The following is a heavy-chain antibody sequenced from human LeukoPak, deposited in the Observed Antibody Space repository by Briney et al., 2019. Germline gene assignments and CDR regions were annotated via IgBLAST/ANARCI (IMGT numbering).Heavy chain of an antibody. J-gene: IGHJ4*02. CDR3: ARAAAVTGQFEF. CDR2: IYHAGST. Sequence: SETLSLTCTVSGASISSSNRWTWVRQPPGEALEWIGEIYHAGSTKYNPSLKSRLTISVDKSNNSFSLSLTSVTAADTAFYYCARAAAVTGQFEFWGQGTLVTVSS. CDR1: GASISSSNR. V-gene: IGHV4-4*02. D-gene: IGHD6-19*01.